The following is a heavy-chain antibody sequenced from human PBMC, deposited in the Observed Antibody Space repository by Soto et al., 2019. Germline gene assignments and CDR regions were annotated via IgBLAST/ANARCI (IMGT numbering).Heavy chain of an antibody. J-gene: IGHJ4*02. V-gene: IGHV4-30-4*08. CDR1: GGSISSSSYY. D-gene: IGHD2-2*02. Sequence: ASETLSLTCTVSGGSISSSSYYWGWIRQPPGKGLEWIGYIYYSGSTYYNPSLKSRVTISVDTSKNQFSLKLSSVTAADTAVYYCARGNTPVDYWGQGTLVTVSS. CDR2: IYYSGST. CDR3: ARGNTPVDY.